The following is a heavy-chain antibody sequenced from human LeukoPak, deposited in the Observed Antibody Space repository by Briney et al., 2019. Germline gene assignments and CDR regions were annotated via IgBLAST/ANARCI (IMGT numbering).Heavy chain of an antibody. CDR1: GFTFSSYS. Sequence: GGSQRLSCAASGFTFSSYSMNWVRQAPGKGLEWVSSISSSSSYIYYADSVKGRLTISRDNAKNSLYLQMNSLRAEDTAVYYCARGGEITYYDFWSGYLEIDYWGQGTLVTVSS. CDR3: ARGGEITYYDFWSGYLEIDY. J-gene: IGHJ4*02. D-gene: IGHD3-3*01. CDR2: ISSSSSYI. V-gene: IGHV3-21*01.